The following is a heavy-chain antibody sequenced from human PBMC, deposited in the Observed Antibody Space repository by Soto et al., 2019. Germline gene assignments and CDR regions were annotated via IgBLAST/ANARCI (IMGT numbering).Heavy chain of an antibody. CDR2: IYYSGST. Sequence: QLQLQESGPGLVKPSETLSLTCTVSGGSISSSSYYWGWIRQPPGKGLEWIGSIYYSGSTYYNPSLKGRVTISVDTSKNQFSLKLGSVSAADTAVYYCARLRLGGERYFDLWGRGTLVTVSS. D-gene: IGHD1-26*01. J-gene: IGHJ2*01. CDR1: GGSISSSSYY. V-gene: IGHV4-39*01. CDR3: ARLRLGGERYFDL.